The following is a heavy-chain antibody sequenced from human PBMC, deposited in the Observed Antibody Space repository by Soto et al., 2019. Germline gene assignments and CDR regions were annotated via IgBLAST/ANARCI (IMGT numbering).Heavy chain of an antibody. V-gene: IGHV6-1*01. Sequence: SQTLSLTCAISGDSVSSNSAAWNWIRQSPSRGLEWLGRTYYRSKWYNDYAVSVKSRITINPDTSKNQFSLKLSSVTAADTAVYYCARPLEWLSGGYYYYDMDVWGQGTTVTVSS. D-gene: IGHD3-3*01. CDR2: TYYRSKWYN. CDR3: ARPLEWLSGGYYYYDMDV. CDR1: GDSVSSNSAA. J-gene: IGHJ6*02.